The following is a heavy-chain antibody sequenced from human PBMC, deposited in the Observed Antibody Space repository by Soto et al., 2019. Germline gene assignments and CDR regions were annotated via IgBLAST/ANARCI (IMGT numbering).Heavy chain of an antibody. CDR3: ARDVDRTSHLNWFDP. CDR1: GFTFSSYA. D-gene: IGHD5-12*01. CDR2: ITGSGAGT. J-gene: IGHJ5*02. Sequence: GGSLRLSCAASGFTFSSYAMTWVRQAPGKGLEYVSSITGSGAGTFYADSVKGRFTISRDSSKNTVYLQMDSLKVEDTAVYYCARDVDRTSHLNWFDPWGQGVMVTVSS. V-gene: IGHV3-23*01.